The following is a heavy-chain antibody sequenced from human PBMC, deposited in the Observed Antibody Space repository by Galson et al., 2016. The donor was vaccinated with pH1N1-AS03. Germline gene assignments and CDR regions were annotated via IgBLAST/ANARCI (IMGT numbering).Heavy chain of an antibody. D-gene: IGHD6-19*01. CDR3: VKDLTGWGAFDF. CDR2: VYPNGVSP. CDR1: GFTFNKYV. V-gene: IGHV3-64D*06. J-gene: IGHJ3*01. Sequence: SLRLSCAGSGFTFNKYVMHWVRQAPGKGLEYVSGVYPNGVSPHYADSVKDRFTISRDNSKNTLSLQMSSLTTEDTAAYYCVKDLTGWGAFDFWGQGTMVTVS.